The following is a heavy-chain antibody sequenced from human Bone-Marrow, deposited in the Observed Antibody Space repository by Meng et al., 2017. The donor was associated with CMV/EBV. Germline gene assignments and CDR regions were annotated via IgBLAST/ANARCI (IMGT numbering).Heavy chain of an antibody. D-gene: IGHD3-10*01. CDR2: IYYSGST. Sequence: GSLRLSCTVSGGSISSSSYYWGWIRQPPGKGLEWIGSIYYSGSTYYNPSLKSRVTISVDTSKNQFSLKLSSVTAADTAVYYCARATSGFDYWGQGPRVTGSS. J-gene: IGHJ4*02. CDR3: ARATSGFDY. V-gene: IGHV4-39*07. CDR1: GGSISSSSYY.